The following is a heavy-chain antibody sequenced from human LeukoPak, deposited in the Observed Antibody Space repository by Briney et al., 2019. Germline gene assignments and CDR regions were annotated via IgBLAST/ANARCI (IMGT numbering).Heavy chain of an antibody. V-gene: IGHV3-23*01. D-gene: IGHD3-10*01. CDR1: GFTVSIYA. Sequence: PGESLRLSCAASGFTVSIYAMSWVRQAPGKGLEWVSGISGSGGSTYYADSVKGRFTISRDNAKNTLYMQMSSLRAEDTAVYYCAKGRDGGYWGQGTLVTVSS. CDR3: AKGRDGGY. J-gene: IGHJ4*02. CDR2: ISGSGGST.